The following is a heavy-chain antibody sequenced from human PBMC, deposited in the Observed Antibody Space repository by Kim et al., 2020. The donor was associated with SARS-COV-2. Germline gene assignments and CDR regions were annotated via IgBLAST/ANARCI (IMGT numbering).Heavy chain of an antibody. CDR2: ISYDGSKK. CDR1: GFRFSSYG. J-gene: IGHJ6*02. Sequence: GGSLRLSCAVSGFRFSSYGMHWVRQAPGKGLEWVAVISYDGSKKYYADSVKGRCTISRDNSRNTVYVQMNSLRAEDTAVYYCAKDGHSYSGYDLAHWPDVWGQGTTVTVSS. CDR3: AKDGHSYSGYDLAHWPDV. V-gene: IGHV3-30*18. D-gene: IGHD5-12*01.